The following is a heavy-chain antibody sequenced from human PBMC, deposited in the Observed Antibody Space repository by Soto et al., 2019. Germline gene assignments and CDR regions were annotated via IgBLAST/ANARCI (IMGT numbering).Heavy chain of an antibody. V-gene: IGHV1-8*01. CDR1: GYTFTSYD. D-gene: IGHD6-19*01. J-gene: IGHJ4*02. CDR3: ATLDSSGWYRFDY. Sequence: ASVKVSCKASGYTFTSYDINWVRQATGQGLEWMGWMNPNSGNTGYAQKFQGRVTMTRNTSISTAYMELSSLRSEDTAVYYCATLDSSGWYRFDYWGQGTLVTVSS. CDR2: MNPNSGNT.